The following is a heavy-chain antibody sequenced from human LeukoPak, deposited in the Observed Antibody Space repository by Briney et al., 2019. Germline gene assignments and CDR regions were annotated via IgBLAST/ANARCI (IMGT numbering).Heavy chain of an antibody. D-gene: IGHD5-24*01. Sequence: PGGSLRPSCAASGFTFSINAMTWVRQAPGKGLEWVSTIYSAGGTYYADSVKGRFTISRDTSKNTLFLQMNSLKAEDTAIYYCARGGDDYNYYFDSWGQGTLVTVSS. V-gene: IGHV3-53*05. CDR2: IYSAGGT. CDR1: GFTFSINA. J-gene: IGHJ4*02. CDR3: ARGGDDYNYYFDS.